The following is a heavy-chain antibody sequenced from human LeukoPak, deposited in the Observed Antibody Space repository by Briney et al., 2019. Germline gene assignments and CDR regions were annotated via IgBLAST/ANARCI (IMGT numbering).Heavy chain of an antibody. CDR2: ISGSGGST. J-gene: IGHJ4*02. D-gene: IGHD3-22*01. CDR1: GFSFSAYS. Sequence: GGSLRLSCAASGFSFSAYSMNWVRQAPGKGLEWVSGISGSGGSTYYADSVKGRFTNSRDNSKNTLYLQMNSLRAEDTAVYYCYYYDSSGYYPQTKIDYWGQGTLVTVSS. V-gene: IGHV3-23*01. CDR3: YYYDSSGYYPQTKIDY.